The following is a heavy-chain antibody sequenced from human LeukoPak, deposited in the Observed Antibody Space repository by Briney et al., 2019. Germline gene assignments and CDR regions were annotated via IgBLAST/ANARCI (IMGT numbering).Heavy chain of an antibody. V-gene: IGHV4-39*01. D-gene: IGHD1-26*01. Sequence: NASETLSLTCTVSGGSISSSSYYWGWIRQPPGKGLEWIGSIYYSGSTYYNPSLKSRVTISVDTSKNQFSLKLSSVTAADTAVYYCARLGAAYPFRRDYWGQGTLVTVSS. CDR3: ARLGAAYPFRRDY. CDR2: IYYSGST. J-gene: IGHJ4*02. CDR1: GGSISSSSYY.